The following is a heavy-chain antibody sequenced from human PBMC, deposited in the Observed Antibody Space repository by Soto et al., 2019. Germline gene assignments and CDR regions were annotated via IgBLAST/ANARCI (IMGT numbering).Heavy chain of an antibody. D-gene: IGHD6-13*01. J-gene: IGHJ5*02. CDR2: IYYSGST. Sequence: PLETLSLTCTVSGGSISSYYWSWIRQPPGKGLEWIGYIYYSGSTNHNPSLKSRVTISVDTSKNQFSLKLSSVTAADTAVYYCARSPGYSSSWSNWFDPWGQGALVTVSS. CDR1: GGSISSYY. CDR3: ARSPGYSSSWSNWFDP. V-gene: IGHV4-59*01.